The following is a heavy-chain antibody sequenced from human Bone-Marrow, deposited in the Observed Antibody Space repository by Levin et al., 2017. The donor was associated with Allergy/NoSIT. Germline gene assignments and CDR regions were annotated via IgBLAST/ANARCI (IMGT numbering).Heavy chain of an antibody. CDR3: ASSRDNFDY. CDR1: GFTFSSYS. Sequence: LGESLKISCAASGFTFSSYSMNWVRQAPGKGLEWVSYISGGSSTIYYADSVKGRFTISRDNAKNSLYLQMNSLRDEDTAVYYCASSRDNFDYWGQGTLVTVSS. CDR2: ISGGSSTI. V-gene: IGHV3-48*02. J-gene: IGHJ4*02.